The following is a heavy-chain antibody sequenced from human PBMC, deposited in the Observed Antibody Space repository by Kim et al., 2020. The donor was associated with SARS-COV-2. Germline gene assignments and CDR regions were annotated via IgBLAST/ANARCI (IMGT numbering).Heavy chain of an antibody. V-gene: IGHV1-18*01. CDR3: ARTPFTSHYYGSGSYGWFDP. J-gene: IGHJ5*02. CDR2: ISAYNGNT. Sequence: ASVKVSCKASGYTFTSYGISWVRQAPGQGLEWMGWISAYNGNTNYAQKLQGRVTMTTDTSTSTAYMELRSLRSDDTAVYYCARTPFTSHYYGSGSYGWFDPWGQGTLVTVSS. D-gene: IGHD3-10*01. CDR1: GYTFTSYG.